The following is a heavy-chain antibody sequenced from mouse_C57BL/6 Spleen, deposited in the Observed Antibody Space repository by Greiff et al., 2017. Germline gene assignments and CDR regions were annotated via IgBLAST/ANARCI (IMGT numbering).Heavy chain of an antibody. CDR2: IDPSDSYT. Sequence: QVQLKQPGAELVRPGTSVKLSCKASGYTFTSYWMHWVKQRPGQGLEWIGVIDPSDSYTNYNQKFKGKATLTVDTSSSTAYMQLSSLTSEDAAVYYCAYGSSSAWYFDVWGTGTTVTVSS. V-gene: IGHV1-59*01. D-gene: IGHD1-1*01. CDR3: AYGSSSAWYFDV. CDR1: GYTFTSYW. J-gene: IGHJ1*03.